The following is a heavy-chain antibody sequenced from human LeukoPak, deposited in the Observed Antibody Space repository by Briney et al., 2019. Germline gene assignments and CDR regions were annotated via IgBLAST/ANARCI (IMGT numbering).Heavy chain of an antibody. D-gene: IGHD3-16*01. V-gene: IGHV1-2*06. CDR3: ARGGSKDYDYVWGSYPEYYFDY. Sequence: ASVKVSCKASGYTFTGYYMHWVRQAPGQGLEWMGRINPNSGGTNYAQKFQGRVTMTRDTSISTAYMELSRLRSDDTAVYYCARGGSKDYDYVWGSYPEYYFDYWGQGTLVTVSS. CDR1: GYTFTGYY. J-gene: IGHJ4*02. CDR2: INPNSGGT.